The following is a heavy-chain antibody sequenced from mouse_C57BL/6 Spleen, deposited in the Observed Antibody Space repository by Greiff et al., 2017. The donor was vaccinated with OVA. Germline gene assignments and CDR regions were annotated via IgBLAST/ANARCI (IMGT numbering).Heavy chain of an antibody. D-gene: IGHD2-2*01. CDR1: GFNIKDDY. CDR3: TNGYDVN. J-gene: IGHJ2*01. V-gene: IGHV14-4*01. Sequence: EVQLQQSGAELVRPGASVKLSCTASGFNIKDDYMHWVKQRPEQGLEWIGWIDPENGDTEYASKFQGKATITADTSSNTAYLQLSSLTSEDTAVYYCTNGYDVNWGQGTTLTVSS. CDR2: IDPENGDT.